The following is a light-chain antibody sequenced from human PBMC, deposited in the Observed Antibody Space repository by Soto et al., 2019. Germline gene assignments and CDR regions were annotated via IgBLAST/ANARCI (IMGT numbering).Light chain of an antibody. J-gene: IGLJ1*01. CDR1: SNGVGGYKY. CDR2: DVS. V-gene: IGLV2-14*03. Sequence: QSVLTQPASVSGSPGQSITISCTGTSNGVGGYKYVSWYHQLPGRPPKLIIYDVSNPPSGIYNRCSGCKSGNTASLTISGLQADDEGEYYCSSYTTASRYVFGTGTKLTVL. CDR3: SSYTTASRYV.